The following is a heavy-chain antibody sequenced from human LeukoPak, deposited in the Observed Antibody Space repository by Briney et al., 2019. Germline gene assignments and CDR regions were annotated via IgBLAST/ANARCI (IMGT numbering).Heavy chain of an antibody. Sequence: SQTLSLTCTVSGGSISSGSYYWTWIRQPAGKGLEWIGRIYTSGSTNYNPSLRSRVTISLDTSNNQFSLNLHSVTAADTAVYYCTTQLGLLAGLDSWGRGTRVTVSS. J-gene: IGHJ4*02. CDR3: TTQLGLLAGLDS. D-gene: IGHD6-19*01. V-gene: IGHV4-61*02. CDR1: GGSISSGSYY. CDR2: IYTSGST.